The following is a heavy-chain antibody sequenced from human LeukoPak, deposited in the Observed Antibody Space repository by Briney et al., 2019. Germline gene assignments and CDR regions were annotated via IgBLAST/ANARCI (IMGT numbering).Heavy chain of an antibody. V-gene: IGHV1-8*01. D-gene: IGHD4-17*01. CDR2: MNPNSGNT. CDR1: GYTFTSYD. CDR3: ARGRNLDDYGDYRLRGKYDY. Sequence: ASVKVSCKASGYTFTSYDINWVRQATGQGLEWMGWMNPNSGNTGYAQKFQGRVTMTRNTSISTAYMELSSLRSEDTAVYYCARGRNLDDYGDYRLRGKYDYWGQGTLVTVSS. J-gene: IGHJ4*02.